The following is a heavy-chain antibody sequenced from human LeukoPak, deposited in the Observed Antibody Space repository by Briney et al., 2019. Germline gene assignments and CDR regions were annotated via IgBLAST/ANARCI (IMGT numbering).Heavy chain of an antibody. CDR2: ITHRGST. CDR1: XGSFSGYY. V-gene: IGHV4-34*01. D-gene: IGHD5-12*01. CDR3: ARYDIVATNWFDP. Sequence: SETLSLTGAVYXGSFSGYYWSWIRQPPGRGLEWIGEITHRGSTNYNPSLKSRVTISVDTSKNQFSLKLSSVTAADTAVYYCARYDIVATNWFDPWGQGTLVTVSS. J-gene: IGHJ5*02.